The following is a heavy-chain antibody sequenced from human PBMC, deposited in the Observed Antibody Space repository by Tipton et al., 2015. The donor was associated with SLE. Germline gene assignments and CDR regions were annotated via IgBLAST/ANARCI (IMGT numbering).Heavy chain of an antibody. V-gene: IGHV4-4*08. Sequence: TLSLTCTVSSTSSTSYYWAWIRQPPGKGLEWIGYIYTSGSTNYNPSLKSRVTMSVDTSKNQFSLKLNSVTAADTAVYYCARGQDMITFGGIHRYWGQGTLVTVSS. CDR3: ARGQDMITFGGIHRY. D-gene: IGHD3-16*01. J-gene: IGHJ4*02. CDR1: STSSTSYY. CDR2: IYTSGST.